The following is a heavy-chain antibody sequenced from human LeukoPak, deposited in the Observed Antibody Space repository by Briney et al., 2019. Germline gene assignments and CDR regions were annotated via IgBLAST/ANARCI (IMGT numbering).Heavy chain of an antibody. CDR1: GYLFINYG. V-gene: IGHV1-18*01. CDR3: ARTSGVSVAGPPYYFDF. D-gene: IGHD6-19*01. CDR2: ISPYSGNT. J-gene: IGHJ4*02. Sequence: ASAKVSCKASGYLFINYGISWLRQAPGQGLECMGWISPYSGNTDYAQKLQGRVTMTTDTSTTTAYMELRSLRFDDTAVYYCARTSGVSVAGPPYYFDFWGQGTLISVSS.